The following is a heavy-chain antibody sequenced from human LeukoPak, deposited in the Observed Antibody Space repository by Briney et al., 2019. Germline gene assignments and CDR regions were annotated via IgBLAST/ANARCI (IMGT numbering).Heavy chain of an antibody. J-gene: IGHJ4*02. CDR2: INHSGST. V-gene: IGHV4-34*01. CDR3: ASGASGGAARYVY. Sequence: PSETLSLTCAVYGGSFSGYYWSWIRQPPGKGLEWIGEINHSGSTNYNPSLKSRVTISVDTSKNQFSLKLSSVTAADTAVYYCASGASGGAARYVYWGQGTLVTVSS. D-gene: IGHD2-21*01. CDR1: GGSFSGYY.